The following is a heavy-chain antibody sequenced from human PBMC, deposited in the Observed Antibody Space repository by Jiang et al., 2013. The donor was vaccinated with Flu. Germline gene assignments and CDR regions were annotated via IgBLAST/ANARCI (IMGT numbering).Heavy chain of an antibody. Sequence: GAEVKKPGASVKVSCKASGYTFSNYDISWVRQAAGQGLEWMGWVNPNSGNTGNAQQFQGRITMTTDASVTTAYMELRNLRSDDTAVYYCTRDLAVALWYFGLWGRGTLVTVAS. J-gene: IGHJ2*01. CDR3: TRDLAVALWYFGL. D-gene: IGHD6-19*01. CDR2: VNPNSGNT. CDR1: GYTFSNYD. V-gene: IGHV1-8*02.